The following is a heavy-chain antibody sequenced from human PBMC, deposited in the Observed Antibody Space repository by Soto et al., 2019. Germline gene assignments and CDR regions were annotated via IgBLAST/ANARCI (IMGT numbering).Heavy chain of an antibody. J-gene: IGHJ3*02. V-gene: IGHV4-39*01. CDR1: GCPIRISRCH. D-gene: IGHD1-26*01. CDR3: ARHGITGSYYDAFDI. CDR2: IKYSGTT. Sequence: SETLSPTYNISGCPIRISRCHGGWIRHPPWNGLEWIASIKYSGTTFYNPSLKSRVTLSVDTSKNQFALKLSSVTAAETAVYYCARHGITGSYYDAFDIWGQGTMVT.